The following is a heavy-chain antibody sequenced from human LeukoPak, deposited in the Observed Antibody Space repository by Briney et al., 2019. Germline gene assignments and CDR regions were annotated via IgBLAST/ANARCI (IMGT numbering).Heavy chain of an antibody. V-gene: IGHV1-18*01. Sequence: GASVKVSCKASGYTFTSYGISWVRQAPGQGLEWMGWISAYNGNTNYAQKLQGRVTMTTDTSTSTAYMELRSLRSDDTAVYYCARVGLGYCSSTSCYFDYWGQGTLVTVSP. D-gene: IGHD2-2*01. CDR2: ISAYNGNT. J-gene: IGHJ4*02. CDR3: ARVGLGYCSSTSCYFDY. CDR1: GYTFTSYG.